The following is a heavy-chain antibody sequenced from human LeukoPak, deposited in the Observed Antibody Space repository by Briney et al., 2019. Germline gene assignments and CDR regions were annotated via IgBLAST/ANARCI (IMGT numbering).Heavy chain of an antibody. Sequence: GGSLRLSCAASGFTFSFYWMHWVRQAPGKGLVWVSRINGDGSSTSYADSVEGRFTISRDNAKNTLYLQMNSLRAEDTAVYYCVRDLRGDNTWGQGTLVTVSS. CDR2: INGDGSST. CDR1: GFTFSFYW. CDR3: VRDLRGDNT. J-gene: IGHJ4*02. D-gene: IGHD2-21*01. V-gene: IGHV3-74*01.